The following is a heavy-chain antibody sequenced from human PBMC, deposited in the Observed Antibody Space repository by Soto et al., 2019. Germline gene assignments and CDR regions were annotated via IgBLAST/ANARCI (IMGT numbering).Heavy chain of an antibody. V-gene: IGHV3-48*01. CDR2: ISSSSSTI. J-gene: IGHJ6*03. Sequence: GGSLRLSCAASGFTFSSYSMNWVRQAPGKGLEWVSYISSSSSTIYYADSVKGRFTISRDNAKNSLYLQMNSLRAEDTAVYYCARDHQRQYYGSGSYSPLNYYYYYMDVWGKGTTVTVSS. CDR1: GFTFSSYS. D-gene: IGHD3-10*01. CDR3: ARDHQRQYYGSGSYSPLNYYYYYMDV.